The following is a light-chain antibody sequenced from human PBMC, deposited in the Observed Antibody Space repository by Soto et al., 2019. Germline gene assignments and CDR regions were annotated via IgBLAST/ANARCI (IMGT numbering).Light chain of an antibody. CDR1: QSVSSSQ. V-gene: IGKV3-20*01. CDR2: AAS. J-gene: IGKJ4*01. CDR3: PQYGSAPFT. Sequence: EVVLTQSPGTLSLSPGERATLSCRASQSVSSSQLTWFRHKPGQAPRLLIYAASNRAAGIPDRFSGSGSGTDFNLTISRLEPEDFAVYYCPQYGSAPFTFGGGTKVEIK.